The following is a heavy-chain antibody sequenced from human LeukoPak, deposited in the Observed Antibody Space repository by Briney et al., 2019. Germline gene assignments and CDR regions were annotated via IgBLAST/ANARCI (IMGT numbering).Heavy chain of an antibody. D-gene: IGHD1-26*01. CDR1: GFTFSNYG. J-gene: IGHJ6*03. Sequence: GGSLRLSCAASGFTFSNYGMHWVRQAPGKGLEWVAFVRYDGSDKYYADSVKGRLTISRDNSKKTLYLQMNSLRAEDTAVYYCAKEYAGSHYYFYYMDVWGKGTTVTVSS. CDR3: AKEYAGSHYYFYYMDV. V-gene: IGHV3-30*02. CDR2: VRYDGSDK.